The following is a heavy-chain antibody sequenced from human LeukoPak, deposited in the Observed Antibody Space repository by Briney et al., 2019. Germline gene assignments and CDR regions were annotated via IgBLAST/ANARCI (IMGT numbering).Heavy chain of an antibody. Sequence: PGGFLRLSCAASGFTVSSNYMSWVRQAPGKGLEWVSVIYSGGSTYYADSVKGRFTISRDNSKNTLYLQMNSLRAEDTAVYYCARDRNYGSPGDWGQGTLVTVSS. CDR1: GFTVSSNY. CDR2: IYSGGST. J-gene: IGHJ4*02. V-gene: IGHV3-66*01. CDR3: ARDRNYGSPGD. D-gene: IGHD1-7*01.